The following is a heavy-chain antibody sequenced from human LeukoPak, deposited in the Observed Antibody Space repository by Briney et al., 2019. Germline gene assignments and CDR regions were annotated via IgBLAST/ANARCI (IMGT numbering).Heavy chain of an antibody. D-gene: IGHD3-10*01. CDR3: AKGPGRYYGSGSYPLFDY. CDR1: GFSFSSYA. V-gene: IGHV3-23*01. Sequence: GGSLRLSCAASGFSFSSYAMGWVRQAPGKGLEWVSGISGSGGSTYYADPVKGRFTIYTDNSKNTLYLQMNILRAEETAVYYCAKGPGRYYGSGSYPLFDYWGQGTLVTVSS. J-gene: IGHJ4*02. CDR2: ISGSGGST.